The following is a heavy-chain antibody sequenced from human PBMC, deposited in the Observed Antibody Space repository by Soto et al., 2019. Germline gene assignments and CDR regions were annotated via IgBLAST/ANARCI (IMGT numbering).Heavy chain of an antibody. Sequence: SETLSLTCTVSGGSISSGDYSWIWVRQAPGKGLEWIGYIYYSGSTNYNPSLKSRVTISVDTSKNQFSLKLSSVTAADTAVYYCARSDYDFWSGYYSFSSYFDYWGQGTLVTVSS. D-gene: IGHD3-3*01. CDR2: IYYSGST. CDR1: GGSISSGDYS. V-gene: IGHV4-61*08. J-gene: IGHJ4*02. CDR3: ARSDYDFWSGYYSFSSYFDY.